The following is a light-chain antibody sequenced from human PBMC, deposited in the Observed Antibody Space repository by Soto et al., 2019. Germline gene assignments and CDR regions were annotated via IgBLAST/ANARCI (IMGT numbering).Light chain of an antibody. V-gene: IGLV2-14*03. CDR2: DVS. CDR3: SSYTSRSTL. CDR1: SSDVGDYNY. Sequence: QSALTQPASVSGSPGQSITISCTGTSSDVGDYNYVSWYQQHPGKAPKLIIYDVSNRPSGVSNRFSGSKSGNTASLTISGLQAEDEADYYCSSYTSRSTLFGGGTKLTVL. J-gene: IGLJ2*01.